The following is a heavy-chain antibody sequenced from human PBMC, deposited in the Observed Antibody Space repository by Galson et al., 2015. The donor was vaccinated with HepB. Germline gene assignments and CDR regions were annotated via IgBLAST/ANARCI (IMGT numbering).Heavy chain of an antibody. CDR2: ITPSGDNT. CDR1: GFPFSYYA. J-gene: IGHJ4*02. V-gene: IGHV3-23*01. CDR3: AKELEPSFYNGRRGNYYDY. Sequence: SLRLSCAASGFPFSYYAMTWVRQAPGKGLEWVSAITPSGDNTYSADSLKGRFTISRDNFKDTLYLQMNSLRVEDTAVYYCAKELEPSFYNGRRGNYYDYWGQGVLVTVSS. D-gene: IGHD3-10*01.